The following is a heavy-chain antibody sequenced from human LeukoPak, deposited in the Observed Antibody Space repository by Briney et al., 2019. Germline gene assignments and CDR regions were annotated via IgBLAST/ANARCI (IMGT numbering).Heavy chain of an antibody. CDR3: ARAKGYSYGLRFDP. V-gene: IGHV4-34*01. CDR2: INHSGST. CDR1: GGSFSGYY. J-gene: IGHJ5*02. D-gene: IGHD5-18*01. Sequence: SETPSLTCAVYGGSFSGYYWSWIRQPPGKGLEWIGEINHSGSTNYNPSLKSRVTISVDTSKNQFSLKLSSVTAADTAVYYCARAKGYSYGLRFDPWGQGTLVTVSS.